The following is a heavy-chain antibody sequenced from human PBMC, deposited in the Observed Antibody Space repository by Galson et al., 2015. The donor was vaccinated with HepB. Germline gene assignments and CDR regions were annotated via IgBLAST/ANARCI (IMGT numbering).Heavy chain of an antibody. CDR1: GFSLSTSGVG. CDR3: AHLTGGYYYYYMDV. D-gene: IGHD7-27*01. CDR2: IYWDDDK. Sequence: PALVKPTQTLTLTCTFSGFSLSTSGVGVGWIRQPPGKALEWLALIYWDDDKRYSPSLKSRLTITKDTSKNQVVLTMTNMDPVDTATYYCAHLTGGYYYYYMDVWGKGTTVTVSS. J-gene: IGHJ6*03. V-gene: IGHV2-5*02.